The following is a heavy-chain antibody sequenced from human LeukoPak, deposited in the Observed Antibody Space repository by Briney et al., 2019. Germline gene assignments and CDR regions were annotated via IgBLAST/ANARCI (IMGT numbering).Heavy chain of an antibody. Sequence: GGSLRLSCAASGFTFSSYGMHWVRQAPDKGLEWVAVISYDGSNTYYADSVKGRFTISRDNSKNTLYLQMNSLRAEDTALYYCAKDPFSCRSSGCHGIDYWGQGTLVTVSS. CDR2: ISYDGSNT. J-gene: IGHJ4*02. CDR3: AKDPFSCRSSGCHGIDY. V-gene: IGHV3-30*18. CDR1: GFTFSSYG. D-gene: IGHD3-22*01.